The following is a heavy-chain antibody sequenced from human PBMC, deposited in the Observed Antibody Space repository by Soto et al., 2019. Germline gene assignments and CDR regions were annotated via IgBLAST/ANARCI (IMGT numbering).Heavy chain of an antibody. Sequence: SETLSLTCAVSGGSISSGGYSWSWIRQPPGKGLEWIGYIYHSGSTYYNPSLKSRVTISVDRSKNQFPLKLSSVTAADTAVYYCARGDMVRGVIITWYFDYWGQGTLVTVSS. CDR3: ARGDMVRGVIITWYFDY. CDR1: GGSISSGGYS. V-gene: IGHV4-30-2*01. J-gene: IGHJ4*02. CDR2: IYHSGST. D-gene: IGHD3-10*01.